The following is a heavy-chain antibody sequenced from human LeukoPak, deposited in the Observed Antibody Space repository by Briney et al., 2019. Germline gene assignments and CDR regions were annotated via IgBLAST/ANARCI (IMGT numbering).Heavy chain of an antibody. J-gene: IGHJ4*02. CDR2: IYTSGST. CDR3: ARARLTAAAGITFIGYFDY. D-gene: IGHD6-13*01. CDR1: GGSISSYY. V-gene: IGHV4-4*07. Sequence: PSEALSLTCIVSGGSISSYYWSWIRQPAGKELEWIGRIYTSGSTNYNPSLKSRVTMSVDTSKNQFSLKLSSVTAADTAVYYCARARLTAAAGITFIGYFDYWGQGTLVTVSS.